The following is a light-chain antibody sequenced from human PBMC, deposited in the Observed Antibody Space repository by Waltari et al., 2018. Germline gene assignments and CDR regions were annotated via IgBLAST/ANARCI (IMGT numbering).Light chain of an antibody. CDR3: QQYYSSPRT. J-gene: IGKJ1*01. CDR2: WAS. V-gene: IGKV4-1*01. CDR1: QSVLSHSNNKNY. Sequence: DIVMTHSPDSLAVSLGARATINCKSSQSVLSHSNNKNYLAWYQQKPGQPPKLLIYWASTRQSGVPDRFSGGGSGTDFTLTISSLQAEDVAVYYCQQYYSSPRTFGQGTKVEIK.